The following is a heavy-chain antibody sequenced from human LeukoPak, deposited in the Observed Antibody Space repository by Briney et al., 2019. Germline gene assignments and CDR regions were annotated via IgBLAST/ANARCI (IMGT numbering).Heavy chain of an antibody. CDR1: GFTFSHYS. D-gene: IGHD2-21*02. CDR3: TREGPGGDYDP. V-gene: IGHV3-74*01. Sequence: GGSLRVSCAASGFTFSHYSMHWVRQAPGKGLMWVSHINTDGSSRSYADSVRGRFTISRDNAKNTLYLQMNSLRAEDTAVYYCTREGPGGDYDPWGQGTLVTVS. CDR2: INTDGSSR. J-gene: IGHJ5*02.